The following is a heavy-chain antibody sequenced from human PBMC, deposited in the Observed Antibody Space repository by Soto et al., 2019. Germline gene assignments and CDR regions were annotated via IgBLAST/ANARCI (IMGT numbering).Heavy chain of an antibody. CDR2: IRNKANGYAT. CDR1: GFTLPISS. J-gene: IGHJ5*02. Sequence: GGSLRLSCAPAGFTLPISSIHWVRQASGKGLEWVGLIRNKANGYATAYAASVRGRITVSRDDSKNMAFLEINSLKTEDTAVYYCARQGVALELDLWGQGT. D-gene: IGHD1-7*01. V-gene: IGHV3-73*01. CDR3: ARQGVALELDL.